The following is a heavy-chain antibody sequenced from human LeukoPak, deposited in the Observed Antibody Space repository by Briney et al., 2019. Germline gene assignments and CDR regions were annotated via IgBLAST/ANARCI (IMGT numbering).Heavy chain of an antibody. J-gene: IGHJ3*02. CDR2: ISAYNGNT. CDR1: GYSFTSYG. Sequence: ASVKVSCKASGYSFTSYGISWVRQAPGQGLEWMGWISAYNGNTKYAQKLQGRVTMTTDTSTSTAYMELRSLRSDDTAVYYCARINYYDSSGYFGAFDIWGQGTMVTVSS. CDR3: ARINYYDSSGYFGAFDI. V-gene: IGHV1-18*01. D-gene: IGHD3-22*01.